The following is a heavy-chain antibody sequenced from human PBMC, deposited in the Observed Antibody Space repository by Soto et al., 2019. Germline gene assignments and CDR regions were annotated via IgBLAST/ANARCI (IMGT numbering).Heavy chain of an antibody. CDR2: IYYSGST. D-gene: IGHD3-22*01. V-gene: IGHV4-59*01. CDR1: GGSISSYY. CDR3: ARGDRDGYYAFDI. Sequence: SETLSLTCTVSGGSISSYYWSWIRQPPGKGLEWIGYIYYSGSTNYNPSLKSRVTISVDTSKNQFSLKLSSVTAADTAVYYCARGDRDGYYAFDIWGQGTMVTVSS. J-gene: IGHJ3*02.